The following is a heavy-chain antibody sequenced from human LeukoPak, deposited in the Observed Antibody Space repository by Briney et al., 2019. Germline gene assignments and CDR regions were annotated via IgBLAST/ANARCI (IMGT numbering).Heavy chain of an antibody. V-gene: IGHV4-59*01. CDR1: GGSISSYY. CDR3: ARVGGYSYGFSIDY. J-gene: IGHJ4*02. D-gene: IGHD5-18*01. Sequence: PSETLSLTCTVSGGSISSYYWSWIRQPPGKGLEWIGYIYYSGSTNYNPSLKSRVTISVDTSKNQFSLKLSSVTAADTAVYYCARVGGYSYGFSIDYWGQGTLVTVSS. CDR2: IYYSGST.